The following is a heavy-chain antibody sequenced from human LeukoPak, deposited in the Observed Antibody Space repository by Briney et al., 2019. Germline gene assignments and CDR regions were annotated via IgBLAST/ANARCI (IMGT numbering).Heavy chain of an antibody. CDR2: IKRDGSEK. D-gene: IGHD2-2*01. J-gene: IGHJ4*02. Sequence: PGGSLRLSCAASGFTFSSYWMSWVRQAPGKGLEWVANIKRDGSEKYYVDSVKGRFTISRDNAKNSLYLQMNSLRAEDTAVYYCAREGGGYCSSTSCRDFDYWGQGTLVTVSS. V-gene: IGHV3-7*03. CDR3: AREGGGYCSSTSCRDFDY. CDR1: GFTFSSYW.